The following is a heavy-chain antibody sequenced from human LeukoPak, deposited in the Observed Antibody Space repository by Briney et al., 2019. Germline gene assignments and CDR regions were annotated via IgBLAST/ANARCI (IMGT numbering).Heavy chain of an antibody. J-gene: IGHJ5*02. CDR2: IIPIFGTA. CDR1: GYTFTSYG. Sequence: ASVKVSCKASGYTFTSYGISWVRQAPGQGLEWMGGIIPIFGTANYAQKFQGRVTITADESTSTAYMELSSLRSEDTAVYYCARAGYNTNWPLRWFDPWGQGTPVTVSS. CDR3: ARAGYNTNWPLRWFDP. V-gene: IGHV1-69*13. D-gene: IGHD1-1*01.